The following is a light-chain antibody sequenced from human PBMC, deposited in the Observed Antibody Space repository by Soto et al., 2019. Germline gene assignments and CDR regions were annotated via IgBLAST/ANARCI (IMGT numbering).Light chain of an antibody. V-gene: IGLV7-46*01. J-gene: IGLJ3*02. CDR1: TGGVTSGHY. CDR3: LLSYSGAWV. CDR2: DTS. Sequence: QAVVTQEPSLTASPGGTVTLTCGSSTGGVTSGHYPYWFQQKPGHAPRTLIFDTSNKHSWTPARFSGSLLGGKAALTLSCAQPEDEADYYCLLSYSGAWVFGGGTKLTVL.